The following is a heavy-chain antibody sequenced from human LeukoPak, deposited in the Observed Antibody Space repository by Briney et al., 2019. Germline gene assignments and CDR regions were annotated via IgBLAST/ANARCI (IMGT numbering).Heavy chain of an antibody. D-gene: IGHD3-3*01. CDR2: IYYSGST. CDR1: GGSISSSSYF. CDR3: ARQGQGFGVVILNWFDP. J-gene: IGHJ5*02. Sequence: SETLSLTCTVSGGSISSSSYFWGWIRQPPGKGLEWVGSIYYSGSTYYNPSLKRRVTISVDTSKNQFSLKLSSVTAADTAVYYCARQGQGFGVVILNWFDPWGQGTLVTVSS. V-gene: IGHV4-39*01.